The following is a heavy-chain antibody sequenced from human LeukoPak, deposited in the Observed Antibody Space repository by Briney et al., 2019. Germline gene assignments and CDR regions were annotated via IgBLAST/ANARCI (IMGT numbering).Heavy chain of an antibody. V-gene: IGHV4-34*01. D-gene: IGHD3-22*01. CDR2: INHSGST. CDR3: AMNYYDSSLVFFH. CDR1: GVSFSGYY. J-gene: IGHJ4*02. Sequence: PSETLSLTCAVYGVSFSGYYWSWIRQPPGKGLEWIGEINHSGSTNYNPSLKSRVTISVDTSKNQFSLKLSSVTAADTAVYYCAMNYYDSSLVFFHWGQGTLVTVSS.